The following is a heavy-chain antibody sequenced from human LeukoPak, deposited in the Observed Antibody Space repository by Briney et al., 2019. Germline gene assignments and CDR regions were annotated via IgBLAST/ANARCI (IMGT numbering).Heavy chain of an antibody. J-gene: IGHJ3*02. CDR2: IYYSGST. CDR3: ARTLVVSPNYAFDI. Sequence: SETLSLTCTVSGGSISSSSYYWGWIRQPPGKGLEWIGSIYYSGSTYYNPSLKSRVTISVDTSKNQFSLKLSSVTAADTAVYYCARTLVVSPNYAFDIWGQGTMVTVSS. D-gene: IGHD2-2*01. CDR1: GGSISSSSYY. V-gene: IGHV4-39*07.